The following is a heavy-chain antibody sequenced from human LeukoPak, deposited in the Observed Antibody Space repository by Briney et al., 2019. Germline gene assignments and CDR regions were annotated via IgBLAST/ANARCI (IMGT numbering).Heavy chain of an antibody. CDR3: ASLDY. CDR1: GFXFSIYW. Sequence: GGSLRLSCAASGFXFSIYWVHWVRKAPGKGLVWVSSINSDGSSTSYADSVKGRFTISRDNAKNTLYLQMNTLRAEDTVVYYCASLDYWGQGTPVTVSS. V-gene: IGHV3-74*01. J-gene: IGHJ4*02. CDR2: INSDGSST.